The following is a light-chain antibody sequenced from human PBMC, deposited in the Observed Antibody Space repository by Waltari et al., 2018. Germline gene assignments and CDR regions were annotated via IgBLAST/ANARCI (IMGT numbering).Light chain of an antibody. CDR1: TSDIGNHDY. CDR3: SSYTGSTTLLV. Sequence: QSALTQPASVSGSPGQSIPLSCTGTTSDIGNHDYVPWYQQHPGKAPKLLIYEGTNRPSGVSTRFSGSKSGSTASLTISGLQADDEAHYYCSSYTGSTTLLVFGGGTDLTVL. V-gene: IGLV2-14*01. J-gene: IGLJ2*01. CDR2: EGT.